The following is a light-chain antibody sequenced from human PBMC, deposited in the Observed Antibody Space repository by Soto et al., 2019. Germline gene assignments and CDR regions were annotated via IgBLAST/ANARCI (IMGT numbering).Light chain of an antibody. Sequence: SYELTQPPSVSVSPGQTASITCSGDKLGDKYACWYQQRPGQSPVLVIYQDNKRPSGIPERFSGSNSGNTATLTISGTQAIDEADYYCQAWDSSLSVFGTGTKVTVL. CDR1: KLGDKY. CDR3: QAWDSSLSV. V-gene: IGLV3-1*01. CDR2: QDN. J-gene: IGLJ1*01.